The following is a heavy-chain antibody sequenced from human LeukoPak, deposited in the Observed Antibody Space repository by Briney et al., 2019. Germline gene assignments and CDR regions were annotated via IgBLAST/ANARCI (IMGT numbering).Heavy chain of an antibody. D-gene: IGHD5-18*01. Sequence: PSETLSLTCAVYGGSFSGYYWSWIRQPPGKGLEWIGEINHSGSTNYNPSLKSRVTISVDMSKNQFSLKLSSVTAADTAVYYCRTVDTDAFDIWGQGTMVTVSS. CDR3: RTVDTDAFDI. V-gene: IGHV4-34*01. J-gene: IGHJ3*02. CDR2: INHSGST. CDR1: GGSFSGYY.